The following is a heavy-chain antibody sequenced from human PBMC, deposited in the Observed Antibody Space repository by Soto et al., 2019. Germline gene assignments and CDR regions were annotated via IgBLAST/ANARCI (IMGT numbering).Heavy chain of an antibody. J-gene: IGHJ6*02. CDR1: GGSISSYY. CDR3: AKSSVLLWFGDGGYYGMDV. D-gene: IGHD3-10*01. CDR2: IYYSGST. Sequence: SETLSLTCTVSGGSISSYYWSWIRQPPGKGLEWIGYIYYSGSTNCNPSLKSRVTISVDTSKNQFSLKLSSVTAADTAVYYCAKSSVLLWFGDGGYYGMDVWGQGTTVTVS. V-gene: IGHV4-59*01.